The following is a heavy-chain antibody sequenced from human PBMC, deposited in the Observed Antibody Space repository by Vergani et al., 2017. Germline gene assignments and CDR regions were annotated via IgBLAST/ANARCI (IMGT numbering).Heavy chain of an antibody. Sequence: QVQLVQSGAEVKKPGSSVKVSCKASGGTFSSYTISWVRQAPGQGLEWMGRIIPILGIANYAQKFQGRVTITADKSTSTAYMELSILRSEDTAVYYCASLKATTSQNFDYCGQGTLVTVSS. CDR3: ASLKATTSQNFDY. CDR2: IIPILGIA. D-gene: IGHD5-12*01. CDR1: GGTFSSYT. V-gene: IGHV1-69*02. J-gene: IGHJ4*02.